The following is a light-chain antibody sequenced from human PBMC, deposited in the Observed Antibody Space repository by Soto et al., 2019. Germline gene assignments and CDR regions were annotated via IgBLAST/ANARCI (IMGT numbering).Light chain of an antibody. J-gene: IGKJ1*01. CDR2: RAS. CDR1: QSVSSSF. Sequence: EIVLTQSPGTLSLSPGERATLSCRASQSVSSSFLAWYQQKPGQAPRLLIYRASSRATGIPDRFGGSGSGTDFTLTISRLEPEDFAVYYCQQYGSSPPWTFGQGTKVEIK. V-gene: IGKV3-20*01. CDR3: QQYGSSPPWT.